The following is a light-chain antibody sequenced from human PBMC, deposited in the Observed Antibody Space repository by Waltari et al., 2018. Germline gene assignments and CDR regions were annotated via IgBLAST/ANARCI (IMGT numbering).Light chain of an antibody. CDR3: CSYGGSNTFVV. Sequence: QPALTQPASVSGSPGQSITISCTGTSSDVASYTLVSRYQPHPGKAPKLMVYEGNKRPSRVSNRFSGSKSGNTASLTISGLQGEDEADYHCCSYGGSNTFVVFGGGTKLTVL. J-gene: IGLJ3*02. CDR1: SSDVASYTL. V-gene: IGLV2-23*03. CDR2: EGN.